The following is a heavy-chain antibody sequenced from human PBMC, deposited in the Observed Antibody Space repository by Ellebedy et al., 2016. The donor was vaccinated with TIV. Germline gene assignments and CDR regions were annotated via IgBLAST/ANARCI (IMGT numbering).Heavy chain of an antibody. D-gene: IGHD6-13*01. CDR1: GYTFTSYY. CDR2: ITPSGGNT. V-gene: IGHV1-46*04. J-gene: IGHJ4*02. Sequence: AASVKVSCKASGYTFTSYYMHWVRQAPGQGLEWMGIITPSGGNTTYTQKLQGRVSLTRDTSTSTVYMELSSLRSEYTAVYFCARDRIPIAGTVFYSWGQGTLVTVSS. CDR3: ARDRIPIAGTVFYS.